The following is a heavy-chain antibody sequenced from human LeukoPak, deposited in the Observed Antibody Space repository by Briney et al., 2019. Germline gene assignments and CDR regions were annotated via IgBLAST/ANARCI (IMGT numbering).Heavy chain of an antibody. V-gene: IGHV3-23*01. CDR2: ITGNGYHT. Sequence: GGSLRLSCAASGFTFSEYAMSWVRQAPGKRLEWISGITGNGYHTNFADSVKGRFTISRDNSKNTLSLQMNSLRAEETAVYYCAKAPAAYCTGVTCYSFDYWGLGTLVTVSS. CDR3: AKAPAAYCTGVTCYSFDY. D-gene: IGHD2-8*02. J-gene: IGHJ4*02. CDR1: GFTFSEYA.